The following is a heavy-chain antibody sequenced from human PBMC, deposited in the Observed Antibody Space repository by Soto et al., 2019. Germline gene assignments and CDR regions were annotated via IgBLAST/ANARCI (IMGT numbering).Heavy chain of an antibody. J-gene: IGHJ4*02. Sequence: PGGSLRLSCAASGFTFSSYNMNWVRQAPGKGLEWVSSISSSSSYIYYADSVKGRFTISRDNAKNSLYLQMNSLRAEDTAVYYCARGLYYYDSSGYYGNWGQGTLVTVSS. CDR1: GFTFSSYN. CDR3: ARGLYYYDSSGYYGN. CDR2: ISSSSSYI. D-gene: IGHD3-22*01. V-gene: IGHV3-21*01.